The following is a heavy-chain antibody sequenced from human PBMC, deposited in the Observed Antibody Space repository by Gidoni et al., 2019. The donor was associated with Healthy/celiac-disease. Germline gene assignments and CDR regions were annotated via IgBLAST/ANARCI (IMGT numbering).Heavy chain of an antibody. V-gene: IGHV3-48*02. CDR1: GLTFSSYS. CDR2: ISSSSSTI. Sequence: EVQLVESGGGLVQPGGSLRLSCAASGLTFSSYSMNWVRQAPGKGLEWVSYISSSSSTIYYADSVKGRFTISRDNAKNSLYLQMNSLRDEDTAVYYCARDLNRVYYDSSGRDYWGQGTLVTVSS. J-gene: IGHJ4*02. CDR3: ARDLNRVYYDSSGRDY. D-gene: IGHD3-22*01.